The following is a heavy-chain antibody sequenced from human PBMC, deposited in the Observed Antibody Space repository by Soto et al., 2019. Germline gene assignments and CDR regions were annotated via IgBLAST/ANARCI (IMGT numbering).Heavy chain of an antibody. CDR3: ARSDYSNYFGRYYYYGMDV. J-gene: IGHJ6*02. CDR1: GGSFSGYY. CDR2: INHSGST. Sequence: SETLSLTCAVYGGSFSGYYWSWIRQPPGKGLEWIGEINHSGSTNYNPSLKSRVTISVDTSKNQFSLKLSSVTAADTAVYYCARSDYSNYFGRYYYYGMDVWGQGTTVTVSS. V-gene: IGHV4-34*01. D-gene: IGHD4-4*01.